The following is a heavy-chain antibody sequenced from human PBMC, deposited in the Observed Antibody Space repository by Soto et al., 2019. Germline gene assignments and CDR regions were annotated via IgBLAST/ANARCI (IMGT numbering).Heavy chain of an antibody. CDR2: IKRKSDDGTT. CDR1: GFTFSNAW. V-gene: IGHV3-15*01. CDR3: VRATYFSDSSGYTRCLDY. D-gene: IGHD3-22*01. J-gene: IGHJ4*02. Sequence: PGGSLRLSCTTSGFTFSNAWMSWVRQAPGKGLEWVGRIKRKSDDGTTDYAASVKGRFSISRDDSKSSLYLQMNSLKTEDTGVYYCVRATYFSDSSGYTRCLDYWGQGTLVTVSS.